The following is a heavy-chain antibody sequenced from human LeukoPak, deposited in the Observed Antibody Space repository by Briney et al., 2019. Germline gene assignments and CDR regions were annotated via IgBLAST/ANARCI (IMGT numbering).Heavy chain of an antibody. J-gene: IGHJ5*02. CDR2: MSYSGST. Sequence: SETLSLTCTVSGGSISSYYWSWIRQPPGKGLEWIGSMSYSGSTNYNPSLKSRVTMSVDTTKNQFSLRLNSVTAADTAVYYCARRRAEGGSNGHYNWFDPWGQGTLVTVSS. V-gene: IGHV4-59*08. CDR3: ARRRAEGGSNGHYNWFDP. D-gene: IGHD6-13*01. CDR1: GGSISSYY.